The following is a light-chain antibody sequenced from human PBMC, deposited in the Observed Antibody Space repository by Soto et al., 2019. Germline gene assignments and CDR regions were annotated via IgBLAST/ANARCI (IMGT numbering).Light chain of an antibody. CDR2: DAS. Sequence: DIVFTQSPGTLSLSPGARPTLSCTASQTVRNNYLAWYQQKPGQAPRLLIYDASNRATGIPDRFSVGGSGTDFTLTISRLENEDFAVYYRQQFSSYPLTFGGGTKVDIK. CDR3: QQFSSYPLT. CDR1: QTVRNNY. V-gene: IGKV3-20*01. J-gene: IGKJ4*01.